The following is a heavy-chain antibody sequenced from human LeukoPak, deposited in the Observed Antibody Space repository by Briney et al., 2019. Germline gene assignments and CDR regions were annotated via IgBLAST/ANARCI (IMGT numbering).Heavy chain of an antibody. CDR3: ARAGQYCSGGSCYDDY. CDR1: GYTFTSYY. Sequence: ASVKVSCKASGYTFTSYYMHWVRQAPGQGLEWMGIINPSGGSTSYAQKFQGRVTMTRDTSISTAYMELSRLRSDDTAVYYCARAGQYCSGGSCYDDYWGQGTLVTVSS. V-gene: IGHV1-46*01. D-gene: IGHD2-15*01. CDR2: INPSGGST. J-gene: IGHJ4*02.